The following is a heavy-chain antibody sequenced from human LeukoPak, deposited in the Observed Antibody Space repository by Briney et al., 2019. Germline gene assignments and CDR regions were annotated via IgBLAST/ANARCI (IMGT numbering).Heavy chain of an antibody. Sequence: GASVKVSCKASGYTFTSYDINWVRQATGQGLEWMGWMNPNSGNTGYAQKFQGRVTMTRNTSISTAYMELSSLRSEDTAVYYCARAGTVVVPAAISFQHWGQGTPVTVSS. CDR3: ARAGTVVVPAAISFQH. CDR1: GYTFTSYD. J-gene: IGHJ1*01. V-gene: IGHV1-8*01. CDR2: MNPNSGNT. D-gene: IGHD2-2*02.